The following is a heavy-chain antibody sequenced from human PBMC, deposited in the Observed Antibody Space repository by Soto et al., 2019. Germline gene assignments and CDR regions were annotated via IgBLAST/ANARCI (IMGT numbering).Heavy chain of an antibody. CDR2: ISAYNGNT. CDR1: GYTFTSYG. V-gene: IGHV1-18*01. D-gene: IGHD2-2*01. CDR3: ARGSYCCSTSCPGRDCDI. J-gene: IGHJ3*02. Sequence: EASVKVSCKASGYTFTSYGISWVRQAPGQGLEWMGWISAYNGNTNYAQKLQGRVTMTTDTSTSTAYMELRSLRSDDTAVYYCARGSYCCSTSCPGRDCDIWGQGTMVTVSS.